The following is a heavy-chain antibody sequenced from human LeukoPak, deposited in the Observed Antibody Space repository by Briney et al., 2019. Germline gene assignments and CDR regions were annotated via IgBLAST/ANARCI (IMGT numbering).Heavy chain of an antibody. Sequence: PSETLSLTCTVSGGSISSYYWSWIRQPPGTGLEWIGYIYYSGSTNYNPSLKSRVTISVDTSKNHFSLKLSSVTAADTAVYYCARHRGRQFDYWGQGTLVTVSS. J-gene: IGHJ4*02. D-gene: IGHD3-10*01. CDR2: IYYSGST. V-gene: IGHV4-59*08. CDR3: ARHRGRQFDY. CDR1: GGSISSYY.